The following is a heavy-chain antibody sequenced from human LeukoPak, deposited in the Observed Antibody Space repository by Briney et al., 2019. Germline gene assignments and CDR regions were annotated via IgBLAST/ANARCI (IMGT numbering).Heavy chain of an antibody. Sequence: GGSLRLSCAASGFTFSGYAMSWVRQAPGKGLEWVSAVSGSGASTYYADSVKGRFTISRDNSKNTLYLQMNSLRAEDTALYYCAKDSSIVVVTATPLDYWGQGILVTVSS. D-gene: IGHD2-21*02. V-gene: IGHV3-23*01. CDR1: GFTFSGYA. J-gene: IGHJ4*02. CDR3: AKDSSIVVVTATPLDY. CDR2: VSGSGAST.